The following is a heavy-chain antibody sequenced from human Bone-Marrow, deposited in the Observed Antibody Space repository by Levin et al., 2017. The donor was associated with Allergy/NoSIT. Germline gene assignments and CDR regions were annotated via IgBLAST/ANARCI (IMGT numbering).Heavy chain of an antibody. CDR1: GFTFDDYA. Sequence: GESLKISCAASGFTFDDYAMHWVRQAPGKGLEWVSLISWDGGSTYYADSVKGRFTISRDNSKNSLYLQMNSLRAEDTALYYCAKDNEPWTNCSGGSCYTGWFDPWGQGTLVTVSS. CDR3: AKDNEPWTNCSGGSCYTGWFDP. V-gene: IGHV3-43D*04. J-gene: IGHJ5*02. D-gene: IGHD2-15*01. CDR2: ISWDGGST.